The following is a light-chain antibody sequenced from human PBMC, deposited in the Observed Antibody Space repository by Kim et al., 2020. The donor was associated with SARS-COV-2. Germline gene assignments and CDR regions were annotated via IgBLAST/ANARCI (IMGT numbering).Light chain of an antibody. V-gene: IGLV1-40*01. CDR3: QSYDSSLSGSV. J-gene: IGLJ3*02. Sequence: RVTSSCTGSSSNIGAGYDVHWYQQLPGTAPNLLIYGNSNRPSGVPDRFSGSKSGTSASLAITGLQAEDEADYYCQSYDSSLSGSVFGGGTQLTVL. CDR2: GNS. CDR1: SSNIGAGYD.